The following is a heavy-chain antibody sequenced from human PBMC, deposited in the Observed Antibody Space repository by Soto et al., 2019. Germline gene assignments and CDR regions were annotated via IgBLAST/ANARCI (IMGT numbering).Heavy chain of an antibody. CDR1: GFTFISYT. Sequence: VLLLESGGDLVQPGGSLRLSCAASGFTFISYTMSWVRQAPGKGLEWVSAMSGSSGGTYYADTVKGRFTISRDNSKNTLFLQMNSLRAEDTAVYYCVKGYCTGGSCYSRYWHFDLWGRGTLVTVSS. CDR2: MSGSSGGT. J-gene: IGHJ2*01. V-gene: IGHV3-23*01. CDR3: VKGYCTGGSCYSRYWHFDL. D-gene: IGHD2-15*01.